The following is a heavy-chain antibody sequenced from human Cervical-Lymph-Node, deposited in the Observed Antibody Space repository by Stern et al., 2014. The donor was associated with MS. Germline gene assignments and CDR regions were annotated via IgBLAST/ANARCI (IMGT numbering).Heavy chain of an antibody. CDR2: VFWDDEK. Sequence: QMTLKESGPTLVKPTQTLTLTCTLSGLSHNSSGVGVSWIRQPPGKALEWLALVFWDDEKHYSPSLKDRLTITKDNSKGQVILTMTNMDPVDTATYYCVHDEGHWGRGILVTVSS. J-gene: IGHJ4*02. CDR3: VHDEGH. V-gene: IGHV2-5*02. CDR1: GLSHNSSGVG.